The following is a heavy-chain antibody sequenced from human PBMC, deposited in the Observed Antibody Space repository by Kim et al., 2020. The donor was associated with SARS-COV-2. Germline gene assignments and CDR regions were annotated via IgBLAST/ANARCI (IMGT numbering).Heavy chain of an antibody. V-gene: IGHV4-59*08. J-gene: IGHJ6*02. CDR1: GVSISSYY. Sequence: SETLSLTCTVSGVSISSYYWSWIRQPPGKGLEWIGYIHYSGSTNYNPSLRSRVTTSVDTSKNQFSLNLSSVTVADTGVYYCARVPASMMGTAIHYSGMDVWGQGTTVTVSS. CDR3: ARVPASMMGTAIHYSGMDV. D-gene: IGHD1-1*01. CDR2: IHYSGST.